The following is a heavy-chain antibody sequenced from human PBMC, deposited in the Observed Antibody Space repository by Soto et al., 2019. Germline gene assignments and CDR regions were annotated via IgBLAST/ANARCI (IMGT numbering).Heavy chain of an antibody. CDR1: GFTFSSYS. V-gene: IGHV3-21*04. CDR3: ARDLYTIFGVVTDAFDI. CDR2: ISSSGSSI. Sequence: GGSLRLSCAASGFTFSSYSMNWVRQAPGKGLEWVSYISSSGSSIYYADSVKGRFTISRDNAKISLYLQMNSLRAEDTSVYYCARDLYTIFGVVTDAFDIWGQGTMVTVSS. J-gene: IGHJ3*02. D-gene: IGHD3-3*01.